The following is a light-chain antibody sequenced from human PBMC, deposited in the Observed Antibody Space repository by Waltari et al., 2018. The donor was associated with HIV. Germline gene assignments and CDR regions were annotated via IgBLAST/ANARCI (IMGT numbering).Light chain of an antibody. CDR3: MQGTHWPYT. J-gene: IGKJ2*01. Sequence: DVVMTQSPLSLPVTLGQPASISCRSSQSLVYSDGSTYLSWFQQRPGQSPRRLIYKVSNRDSGVPDRFSGSGSGTDFTLRISRVEAEDVGVYYYMQGTHWPYTLGQGTKLEIK. CDR2: KVS. V-gene: IGKV2-30*01. CDR1: QSLVYSDGSTY.